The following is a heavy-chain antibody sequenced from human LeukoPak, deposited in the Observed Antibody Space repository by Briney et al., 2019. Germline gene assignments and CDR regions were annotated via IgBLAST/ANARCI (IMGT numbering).Heavy chain of an antibody. Sequence: GGSLRLSCAASGFTFSSYSMNWVRQAPGKGLEWVSAISGSGGSTYYADSVKGRFTISRDNSKNTLYLQMNSLRAEDTAVYYCAKDRWYQLLRDWFDPWGQGTLVTVSS. CDR1: GFTFSSYS. V-gene: IGHV3-23*01. CDR2: ISGSGGST. CDR3: AKDRWYQLLRDWFDP. J-gene: IGHJ5*02. D-gene: IGHD2-2*01.